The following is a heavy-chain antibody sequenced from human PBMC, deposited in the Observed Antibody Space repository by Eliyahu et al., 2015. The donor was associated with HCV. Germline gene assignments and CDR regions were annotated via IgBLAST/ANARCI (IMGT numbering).Heavy chain of an antibody. CDR1: GFTFSSYA. Sequence: QLLESGGGLVQPGGSLRLSCTASGFTFSSYAISWVRQAPGKGLEWVSGISASGSDAYYADSVKGRLTISRDNSKNSLYLQMNSLRAEDTAIYYCARGTLPLSAFDIWGQGTMVTVSS. CDR3: ARGTLPLSAFDI. J-gene: IGHJ3*02. V-gene: IGHV3-23*01. CDR2: ISASGSDA. D-gene: IGHD1-14*01.